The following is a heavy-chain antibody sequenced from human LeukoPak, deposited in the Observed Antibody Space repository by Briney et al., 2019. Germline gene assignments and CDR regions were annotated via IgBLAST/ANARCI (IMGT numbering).Heavy chain of an antibody. CDR1: GDSISSDTSS. CDR2: IYHTGRT. J-gene: IGHJ4*02. V-gene: IGHV4-30-2*01. D-gene: IGHD3-22*01. CDR3: ARKSSRRQDYYDSSGFCSH. Sequence: PSETLSLTCIVSGDSISSDTSSWSWIRQPPGKGLEWIGYIYHTGRTFYNPSLTSRVTISVDTSKNQFSLKLSSVTAADTAVYYCARKSSRRQDYYDSSGFCSHWGQGTLVTVSS.